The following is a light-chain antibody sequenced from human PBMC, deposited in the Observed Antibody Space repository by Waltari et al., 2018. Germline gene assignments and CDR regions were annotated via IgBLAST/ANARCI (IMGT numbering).Light chain of an antibody. CDR2: QDS. V-gene: IGLV3-1*01. CDR1: KLGDKY. CDR3: GESHTIDGQVGWV. Sequence: SYELTQPPSVSVSPGQTASITCSGDKLGDKYAGWYQQKPGQSPVLVIYQDSKRPSGIPDRFMGSSSGAARYLTFSNLQSDDEAEYHCGESHTIDGQVGWVFGGGTKLTVL. J-gene: IGLJ3*02.